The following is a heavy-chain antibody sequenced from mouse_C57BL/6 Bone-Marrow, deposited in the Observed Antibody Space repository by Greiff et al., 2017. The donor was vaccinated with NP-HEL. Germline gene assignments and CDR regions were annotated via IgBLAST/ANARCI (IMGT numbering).Heavy chain of an antibody. CDR3: ARNYYSNLYYAMDY. Sequence: VQLQQPGAELVKPGASVKMSCKASGYTFTDYNMHWVKQSHGKSLEWIGYINPNNGGTSYNQKFKGKATLTVNKSSSTAYMELRSLTSEDSAVYYCARNYYSNLYYAMDYWGQGTSVTVSS. CDR1: GYTFTDYN. V-gene: IGHV1-22*01. CDR2: INPNNGGT. D-gene: IGHD2-5*01. J-gene: IGHJ4*01.